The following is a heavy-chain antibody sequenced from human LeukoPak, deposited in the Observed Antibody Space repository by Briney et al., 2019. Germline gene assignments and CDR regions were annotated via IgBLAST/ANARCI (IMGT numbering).Heavy chain of an antibody. CDR1: GFTFSSYW. V-gene: IGHV3-7*01. D-gene: IGHD6-13*01. Sequence: GGSLSLSCAASGFTFSSYWMSWVRQAPGRGLEWVAVIKPDGSEKYYVDSVMGRFTISRDNAKNSLYLQMNTLRAEDTALYYCARGLYSSSPWGQGTLVTVSS. J-gene: IGHJ5*02. CDR3: ARGLYSSSP. CDR2: IKPDGSEK.